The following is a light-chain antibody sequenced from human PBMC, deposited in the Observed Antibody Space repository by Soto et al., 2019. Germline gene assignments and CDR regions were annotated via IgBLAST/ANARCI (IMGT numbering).Light chain of an antibody. J-gene: IGKJ5*01. CDR1: QSVSSSY. CDR2: GVS. V-gene: IGKV3-20*01. Sequence: EIVLTQSPGTLSLSPGERATLSCRASQSVSSSYLAWYQQKPGQAPRLLIYGVSSRATGIPDRFSGSGSGTDFTLTISRLEPEDFAVYYCQHYVNSPPINFGQGTRLEIK. CDR3: QHYVNSPPIN.